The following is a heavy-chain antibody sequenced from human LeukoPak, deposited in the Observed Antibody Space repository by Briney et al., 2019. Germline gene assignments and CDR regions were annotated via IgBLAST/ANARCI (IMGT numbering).Heavy chain of an antibody. V-gene: IGHV4-38-2*01. CDR2: IYHSGVT. D-gene: IGHD2-8*02. J-gene: IGHJ3*02. CDR1: GYSISSGDY. CDR3: ARLIRTGGGQGAFDI. Sequence: SETLSLTRAVSGYSISSGDYWGWIQQPPGKGLEWIGNIYHSGVTYSKTSLKSRAPISVDTSTTQFSLKLNSVTAADTAIYYCARLIRTGGGQGAFDIWGQGTMVTVSS.